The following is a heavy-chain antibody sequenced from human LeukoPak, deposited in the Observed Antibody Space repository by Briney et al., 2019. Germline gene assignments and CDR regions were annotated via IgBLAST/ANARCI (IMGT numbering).Heavy chain of an antibody. V-gene: IGHV3-7*01. CDR3: AKGRGWEASYYYYYMDV. CDR1: GFTFSNYW. Sequence: GGSLRLSCVASGFTFSNYWMSWVRQAPGKGLEWVANIKQDSSEKYYVDSVKGRFTISRDNSKNTLYLQMNSLRAEDTAVYYCAKGRGWEASYYYYYMDVWGKGTTVTISS. D-gene: IGHD1-26*01. CDR2: IKQDSSEK. J-gene: IGHJ6*03.